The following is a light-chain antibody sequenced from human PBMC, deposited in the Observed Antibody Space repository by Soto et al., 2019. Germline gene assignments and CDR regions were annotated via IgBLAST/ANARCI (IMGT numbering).Light chain of an antibody. CDR3: QQYGSLIT. J-gene: IGKJ5*01. CDR1: QSLSSSY. CDR2: GAF. Sequence: EIVLTQSPGTLSLSPGERATLSCRASQSLSSSYLAWHQQKPGQAPRLVIYGAFSRAPGIPDRFSGSGSGTDFTLTISRLEPEDFAVYYCQQYGSLITFGQGTRLEIK. V-gene: IGKV3-20*01.